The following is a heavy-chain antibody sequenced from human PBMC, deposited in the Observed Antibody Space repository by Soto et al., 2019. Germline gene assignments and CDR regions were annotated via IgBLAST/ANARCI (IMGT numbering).Heavy chain of an antibody. V-gene: IGHV1-69*12. CDR2: IIPIFGTA. Sequence: QVQLVQSGAEVKKPGSSVKVSCKASGGTFSSYAISWVRQAPGQGLEWMGGIIPIFGTANYAQKFQGRVTITADESTSTAYMELSSLRSEDTAVYYCARDRPGESSSRPGVILDYWGQGTLVTVSS. D-gene: IGHD6-19*01. CDR3: ARDRPGESSSRPGVILDY. J-gene: IGHJ4*02. CDR1: GGTFSSYA.